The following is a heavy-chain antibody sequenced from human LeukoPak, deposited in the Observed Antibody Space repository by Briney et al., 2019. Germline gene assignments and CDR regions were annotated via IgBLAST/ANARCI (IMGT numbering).Heavy chain of an antibody. J-gene: IGHJ6*03. Sequence: GGSLRLSCAASGFTFSSYAMHWVRQAPGKGLEWVAVISYDGSNKYYADSVKGRFTISRDNSKNTLYLQMNSLRAEDTAVYYCARVSKSSSPTFYYYMDVWGKGTTVTVSS. D-gene: IGHD6-6*01. V-gene: IGHV3-30-3*01. CDR1: GFTFSSYA. CDR2: ISYDGSNK. CDR3: ARVSKSSSPTFYYYMDV.